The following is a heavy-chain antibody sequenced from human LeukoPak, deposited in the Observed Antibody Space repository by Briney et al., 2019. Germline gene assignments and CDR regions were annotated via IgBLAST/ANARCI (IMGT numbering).Heavy chain of an antibody. D-gene: IGHD2-2*01. Sequence: PGRSLRLSCAASGFTFSSYGMHWVRQAPGKGLEWVAFIRYDGSNKYYADSVKGRFTISRDNSKNTLYLQMNSLRAEDTAVYYCAKEPSPPSFVVVPAAILDVWGKGTTVTVSS. CDR1: GFTFSSYG. CDR3: AKEPSPPSFVVVPAAILDV. J-gene: IGHJ6*04. CDR2: IRYDGSNK. V-gene: IGHV3-30*02.